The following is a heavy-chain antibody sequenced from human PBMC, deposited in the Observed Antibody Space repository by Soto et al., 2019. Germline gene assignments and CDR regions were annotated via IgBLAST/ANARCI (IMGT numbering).Heavy chain of an antibody. V-gene: IGHV3-21*01. CDR2: ISSSSIYI. Sequence: EVQLVESGGGLVKPGGSLRVSCAASGFTFSNYTMNWVRQAPGEGLEWVSAISSSSIYIYYADSVKGRFTISRDNARQSLYLQLNSLGAEDTAVYYCARANYDFWSGYSNYYGMDVWGQGTTVTVSS. J-gene: IGHJ6*02. CDR1: GFTFSNYT. D-gene: IGHD3-3*01. CDR3: ARANYDFWSGYSNYYGMDV.